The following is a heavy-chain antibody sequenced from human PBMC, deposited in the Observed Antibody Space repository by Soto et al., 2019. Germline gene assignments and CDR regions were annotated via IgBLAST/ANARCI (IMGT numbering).Heavy chain of an antibody. Sequence: QLQLQESGPGLVKPSETLSLTCSVSGDSINSDKYYLGWIRQPPGKGLEWIGSSYFRGNTYYNPSLQTRGTISLDKSQSQFSLKLNAVTAADSAVYLCASLEGLATISYSFDFWGQGALVTVSS. CDR1: GDSINSDKYY. V-gene: IGHV4-39*01. J-gene: IGHJ4*02. D-gene: IGHD3-9*01. CDR2: SYFRGNT. CDR3: ASLEGLATISYSFDF.